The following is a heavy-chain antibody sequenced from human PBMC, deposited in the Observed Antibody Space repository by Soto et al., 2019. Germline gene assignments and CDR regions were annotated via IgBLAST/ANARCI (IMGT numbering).Heavy chain of an antibody. CDR1: GFTFSSYG. Sequence: GGSLRLSCAASGFTFSSYGMHWVRQAPGKGLEWVAVIWYDGSNKYYADSVKGRFTISRDNSKNTLYLQMNSLRAEDTAVYYCARDLRGLILVVPAATSGFDSWGQGTLVTVSS. D-gene: IGHD2-2*01. CDR3: ARDLRGLILVVPAATSGFDS. V-gene: IGHV3-33*01. CDR2: IWYDGSNK. J-gene: IGHJ5*01.